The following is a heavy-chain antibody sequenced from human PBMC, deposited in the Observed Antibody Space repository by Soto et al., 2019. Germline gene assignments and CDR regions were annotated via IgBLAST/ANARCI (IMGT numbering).Heavy chain of an antibody. Sequence: QVQLVQSGAEVKKPGASVKVSCKASGYTFTSYGISWVRQAPGQGLEWMGWISAYNGNTNYAQKLQGRVTMTTDTSXXTANMELRSLRSDDTAVYYCARVWYYDILTDAFDIWGQGTMVTVSS. CDR3: ARVWYYDILTDAFDI. D-gene: IGHD3-9*01. V-gene: IGHV1-18*01. CDR2: ISAYNGNT. J-gene: IGHJ3*02. CDR1: GYTFTSYG.